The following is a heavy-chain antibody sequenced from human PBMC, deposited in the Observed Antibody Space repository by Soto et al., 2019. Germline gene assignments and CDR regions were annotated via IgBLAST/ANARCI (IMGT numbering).Heavy chain of an antibody. CDR2: IYPGDSDT. CDR1: GYSFTRYW. Sequence: GNSQKGTGKHSGYSFTRYWIGWVRQMPGKGLEWMGIIYPGDSDTRYSPSFQGQVTISADKSISTAYLQWSSLKASDTAMYYCVFLGIADTELDYWCQRTPVTVSS. J-gene: IGHJ4*01. D-gene: IGHD6-13*01. CDR3: VFLGIADTELDY. V-gene: IGHV5-51*01.